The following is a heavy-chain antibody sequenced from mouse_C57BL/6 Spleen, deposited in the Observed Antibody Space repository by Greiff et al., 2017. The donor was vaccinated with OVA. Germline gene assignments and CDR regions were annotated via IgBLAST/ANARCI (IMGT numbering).Heavy chain of an antibody. CDR1: GFSLTSYG. CDR3: ARNYDYDVTWFAY. J-gene: IGHJ3*01. CDR2: IWSGGST. D-gene: IGHD2-4*01. V-gene: IGHV2-2*01. Sequence: VQGVESGPGLVQPSQSLSITCTVSGFSLTSYGVHWVRQSPGKGLEWLGVIWSGGSTDYNAAFISRLSISKDNSKSQVFFKMNSLQADDTAIYYCARNYDYDVTWFAYWGQGTLVTVSA.